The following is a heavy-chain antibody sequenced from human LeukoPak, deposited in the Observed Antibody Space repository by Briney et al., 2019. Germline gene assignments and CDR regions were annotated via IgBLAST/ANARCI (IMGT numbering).Heavy chain of an antibody. V-gene: IGHV3-23*01. Sequence: PGGSLRLSCAASGFTFSGYAMSWVRQAPGKGLEWVSTISGSGSTYYADAVKGRFTISRDNSKNTLYLQMNSLRADDTAIYYCAEITMIRGFDYWGQGTLVTVSS. J-gene: IGHJ4*02. CDR2: ISGSGST. CDR1: GFTFSGYA. D-gene: IGHD3-10*01. CDR3: AEITMIRGFDY.